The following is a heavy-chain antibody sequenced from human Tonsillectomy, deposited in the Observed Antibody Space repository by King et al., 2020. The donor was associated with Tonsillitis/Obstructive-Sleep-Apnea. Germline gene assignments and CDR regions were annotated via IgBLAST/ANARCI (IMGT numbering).Heavy chain of an antibody. CDR1: GFTFSSSS. CDR3: ARSSIVSGAFDI. J-gene: IGHJ3*02. CDR2: ISSSSSTI. V-gene: IGHV3-48*02. D-gene: IGHD2-15*01. Sequence: VQLVESGGGLVQPGGSLRLSCAASGFTFSSSSMNWVRQAPGKGLEWVSYISSSSSTIYFADSVKGRFTISRDNAKNSLCLQMNRLRDEDTAVYYCARSSIVSGAFDIWGQGTMVTVSS.